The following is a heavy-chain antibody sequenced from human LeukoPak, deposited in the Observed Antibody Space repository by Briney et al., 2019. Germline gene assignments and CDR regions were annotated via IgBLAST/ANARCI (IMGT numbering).Heavy chain of an antibody. D-gene: IGHD4-23*01. CDR1: GGSISSSSYY. V-gene: IGHV4-39*07. CDR3: ARWGYTVVTPGFDY. Sequence: PSETLSLTCTVSGGSISSSSYYWGWIRQPPGKGLEWIGEINHSGSTNYNPSLKSRVTISVDTSKNQFSLKLSSVTAADTAVYYCARWGYTVVTPGFDYWGQGTLVTVSS. J-gene: IGHJ4*02. CDR2: INHSGST.